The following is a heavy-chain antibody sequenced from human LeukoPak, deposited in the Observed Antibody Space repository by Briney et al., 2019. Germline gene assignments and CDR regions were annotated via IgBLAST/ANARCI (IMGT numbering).Heavy chain of an antibody. CDR1: GGSISSYY. CDR2: IYYSGST. D-gene: IGHD2-2*01. J-gene: IGHJ3*02. CDR3: ARQVKVVPAAMRRDAFDI. Sequence: SETLSLTCTVSGGSISSYYWSWIRQPPGKGLEWNGYIYYSGSTNYNPSLKSRVTISVDTSKNQFSLKLSSVTAADTAVYYCARQVKVVPAAMRRDAFDIWGQGTMVTVSS. V-gene: IGHV4-59*08.